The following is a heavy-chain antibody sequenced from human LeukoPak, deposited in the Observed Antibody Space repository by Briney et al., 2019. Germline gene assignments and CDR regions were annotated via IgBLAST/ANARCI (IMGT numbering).Heavy chain of an antibody. CDR3: ARATYYDGSGSYKD. J-gene: IGHJ4*02. V-gene: IGHV1-2*02. CDR1: GYTFTGYY. Sequence: ASVKVSCKASGYTFTGYYMHWVRQAPGQGLEWMGWINPNSGGTNYAQKFQGRVTMTRDTSTSTAYMELSSLRSDGTAVYYCARATYYDGSGSYKDWGAGTLGSVSS. D-gene: IGHD3-10*01. CDR2: INPNSGGT.